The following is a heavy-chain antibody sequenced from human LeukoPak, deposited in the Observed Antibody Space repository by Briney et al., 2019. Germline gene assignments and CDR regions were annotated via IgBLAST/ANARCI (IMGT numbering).Heavy chain of an antibody. D-gene: IGHD3-22*01. CDR2: IKKDGSEK. J-gene: IGHJ4*02. Sequence: GGSLRLSCAASGFTFSSNWMSWVRQAPGKGLEWVANIKKDGSEKYYVDSVKGRFTISRDNAKTSLYLQMNSLRAEDTAVYYCAKDIRRYYDSSGYYWDWGQGTLVTVSS. CDR3: AKDIRRYYDSSGYYWD. V-gene: IGHV3-7*01. CDR1: GFTFSSNW.